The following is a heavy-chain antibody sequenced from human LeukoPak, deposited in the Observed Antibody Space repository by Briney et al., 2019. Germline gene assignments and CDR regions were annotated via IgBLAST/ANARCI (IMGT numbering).Heavy chain of an antibody. V-gene: IGHV4-34*01. D-gene: IGHD3-22*01. J-gene: IGHJ4*02. CDR2: INHSGST. Sequence: SETLSLTCAVYGGSFSGYYWSWIRQPPGKGLEWIGEINHSGSTNYNPSLKSRVTISVDTSKNQFSLKLSSVTAADTAVYYCARSWGYYDSSGYYDYFDYWGQGTLVTVSS. CDR1: GGSFSGYY. CDR3: ARSWGYYDSSGYYDYFDY.